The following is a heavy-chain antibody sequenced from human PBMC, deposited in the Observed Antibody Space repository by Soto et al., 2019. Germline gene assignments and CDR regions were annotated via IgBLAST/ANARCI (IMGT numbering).Heavy chain of an antibody. CDR1: SGSITSNNW. CDR3: ARAGNGRTSVLDY. D-gene: IGHD3-10*01. V-gene: IGHV4-4*02. CDR2: IYHSGRT. Sequence: QVQLQESGPGLVKSSGTLSLTCAVSSGSITSNNWWSWVRQSPGKGLEWIGEIYHSGRTNYNPSLKSRVTILVDKTKNHFSLQLSSVTAADTAVYSCARAGNGRTSVLDYWGTGTLVTVSS. J-gene: IGHJ4*02.